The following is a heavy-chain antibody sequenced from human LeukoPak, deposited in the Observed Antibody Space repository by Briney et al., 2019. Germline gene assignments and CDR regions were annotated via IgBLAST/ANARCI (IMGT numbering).Heavy chain of an antibody. CDR3: ARGSWGLLWWNVGFDP. CDR1: GYTFTGYY. J-gene: IGHJ5*02. CDR2: INPNSGGT. Sequence: ASVKVSCEASGYTFTGYYMHWVRQAPGQGLEWMGWINPNSGGTNYAQKFQGRVTMTRDTSISTAYMELSRLRSDDTAVYYCARGSWGLLWWNVGFDPWGQGTLVTVSS. D-gene: IGHD2-21*01. V-gene: IGHV1-2*02.